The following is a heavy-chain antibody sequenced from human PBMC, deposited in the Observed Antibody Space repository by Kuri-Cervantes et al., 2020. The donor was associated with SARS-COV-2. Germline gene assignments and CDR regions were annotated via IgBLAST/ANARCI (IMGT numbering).Heavy chain of an antibody. D-gene: IGHD4-17*01. CDR1: GGAISSGGYH. CDR2: IYTSGST. Sequence: SETLSLTCTAAGGAISSGGYHWSWIRQPSGKGLEWIGRIYTSGSTNYNPSLKSRVTISVDTSKNQFSLKLSSVTAADTAVYYCARATKADYGDYIDAFDIWGQATMDTVSS. J-gene: IGHJ3*02. V-gene: IGHV4-61*02. CDR3: ARATKADYGDYIDAFDI.